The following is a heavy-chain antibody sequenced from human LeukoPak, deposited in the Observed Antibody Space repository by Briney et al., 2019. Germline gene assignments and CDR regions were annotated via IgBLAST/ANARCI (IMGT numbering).Heavy chain of an antibody. CDR3: AREPGRSEVGEPLDY. J-gene: IGHJ4*02. CDR1: GYTFTGYY. V-gene: IGHV1-2*02. CDR2: INPNSGGT. Sequence: GASVKVSCKTSGYTFTGYYMHWMRQAPGQGLEWMGWINPNSGGTNYAQKFQGRVTMTRDTSISTAYMELSRLRSDDTAVYYCAREPGRSEVGEPLDYWGQGTLVTVSS. D-gene: IGHD3-10*01.